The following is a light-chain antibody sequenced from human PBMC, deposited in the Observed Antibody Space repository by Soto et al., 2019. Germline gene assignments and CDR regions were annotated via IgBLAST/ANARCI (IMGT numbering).Light chain of an antibody. CDR2: LGS. Sequence: DILMTQSPLSLPVTPGEPASISCRSSQSLLHSNGYNYLDWYLQKPGQSPQLLIYLGSSRASGVPDRFSGSGSGTDFTLKISRVEAEDVGVYYCMEALQSPLTFGGGTKVDIK. V-gene: IGKV2-28*01. J-gene: IGKJ4*01. CDR3: MEALQSPLT. CDR1: QSLLHSNGYNY.